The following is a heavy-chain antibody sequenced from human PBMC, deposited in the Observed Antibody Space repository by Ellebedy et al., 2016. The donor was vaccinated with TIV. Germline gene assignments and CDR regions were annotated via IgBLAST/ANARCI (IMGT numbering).Heavy chain of an antibody. CDR2: IGNTGAYI. D-gene: IGHD2-15*01. V-gene: IGHV3-21*06. CDR3: AKNNGGSGPNWFAP. Sequence: GGSLRLXXAASGFSFSSYGMNWVRQTPERGLEWVSSIGNTGAYIFYADSVKGRFTISRDNAKNSLYLEMTNLRGEDTATYYCAKNNGGSGPNWFAPWGQGTLVTVSS. CDR1: GFSFSSYG. J-gene: IGHJ5*02.